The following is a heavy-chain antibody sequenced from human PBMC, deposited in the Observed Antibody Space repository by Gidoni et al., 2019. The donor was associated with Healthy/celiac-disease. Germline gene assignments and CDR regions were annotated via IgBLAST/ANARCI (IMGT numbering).Heavy chain of an antibody. CDR1: GFTFSSYG. Sequence: VQLVESGGGVVQPGRSLRLSCAASGFTFSSYGMHWVRQAPGQGLEWLAVIWYDGSNKYYADSVKGRFTISRDNSKNTLYLQMNSLRAEDTAVYYCAREWEPYGMDVWGQGTTVTVSS. CDR2: IWYDGSNK. CDR3: AREWEPYGMDV. V-gene: IGHV3-33*01. J-gene: IGHJ6*02. D-gene: IGHD1-26*01.